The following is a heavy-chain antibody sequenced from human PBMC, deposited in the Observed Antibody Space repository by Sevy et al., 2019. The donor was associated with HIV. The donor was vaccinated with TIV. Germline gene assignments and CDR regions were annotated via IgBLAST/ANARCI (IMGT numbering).Heavy chain of an antibody. V-gene: IGHV3-30-3*02. D-gene: IGHD3-10*01. CDR1: GFIFSTSP. CDR3: EKDDLGSIDY. CDR2: LSYDDSVE. J-gene: IGHJ4*02. Sequence: GGSLRLSCAASGFIFSTSPMHWVRQAPGKGLECGAILSYDDSVENYADSVKGRFTISRDNSKNTLYLQMNSLRTEDTAVYYCEKDDLGSIDYWGQGTLVTVSS.